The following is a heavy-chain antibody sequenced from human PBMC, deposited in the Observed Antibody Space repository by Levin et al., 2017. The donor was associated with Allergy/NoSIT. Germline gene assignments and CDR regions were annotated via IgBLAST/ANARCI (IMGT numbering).Heavy chain of an antibody. CDR2: IYSDGST. CDR1: GFTISNNY. Sequence: PGGSLRLSCAASGFTISNNYMSWVRQAPGKGLEWVSVIYSDGSTFYADSVKGRFNISRDNSKNALFLQMSSLRTEDTAVYYCALDGTYYCGSGSRFDYWGQGTLVTVSS. J-gene: IGHJ4*02. D-gene: IGHD3-10*01. CDR3: ALDGTYYCGSGSRFDY. V-gene: IGHV3-66*01.